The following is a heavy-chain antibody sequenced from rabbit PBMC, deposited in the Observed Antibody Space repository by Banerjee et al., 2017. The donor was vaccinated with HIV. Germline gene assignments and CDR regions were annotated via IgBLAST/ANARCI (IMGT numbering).Heavy chain of an antibody. D-gene: IGHD4-1*01. V-gene: IGHV1S45*01. J-gene: IGHJ4*01. Sequence: QEQLEESGGDLVKPGASLTLSCTAPGFTISSSYWICWVRQAPGKGLEWIACIDAGSSGGTDYASWAKGRFTISKTSSTTVTLQMTTLTAADTATYFCARDLAGVIGWNFNLWGQGPLVTVS. CDR1: GFTISSSYW. CDR3: ARDLAGVIGWNFNL. CDR2: IDAGSSGGT.